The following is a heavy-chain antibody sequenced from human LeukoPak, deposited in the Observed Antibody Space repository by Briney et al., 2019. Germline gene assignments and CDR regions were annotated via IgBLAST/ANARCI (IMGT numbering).Heavy chain of an antibody. CDR1: EYTFTAYY. D-gene: IGHD6-19*01. CDR3: ARALGLNDWQWLGYY. V-gene: IGHV1-2*02. Sequence: ASVKVSCKASEYTFTAYYIHWVRKAPEQGLEWMGWIYGNSGGTKYAQKFQGRVTMTRDTSISTAYMELSRLRSDDTAIYYCARALGLNDWQWLGYYWGQGTLVTVSS. J-gene: IGHJ4*02. CDR2: IYGNSGGT.